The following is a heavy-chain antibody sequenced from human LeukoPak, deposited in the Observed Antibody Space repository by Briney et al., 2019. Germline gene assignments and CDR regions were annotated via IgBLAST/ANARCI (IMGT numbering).Heavy chain of an antibody. CDR2: ISSSSSYI. Sequence: GGSLRLSCAASGFTFGSYSMNWVRQAPGKGLEWVSSISSSSSYIYYADSVKGRFTISRDNAKNSLYLQMNSLRAEDTAVYYCSSSGYGGYFDYWGQGTLVTVSS. V-gene: IGHV3-21*01. CDR3: SSSGYGGYFDY. CDR1: GFTFGSYS. D-gene: IGHD3-22*01. J-gene: IGHJ4*02.